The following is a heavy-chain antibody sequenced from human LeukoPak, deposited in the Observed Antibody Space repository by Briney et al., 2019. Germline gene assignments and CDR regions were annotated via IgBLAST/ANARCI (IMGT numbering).Heavy chain of an antibody. CDR1: GGTFSSYA. J-gene: IGHJ5*02. CDR2: IIPIFGTA. V-gene: IGHV1-69*13. CDR3: ASDHRIAAASAWFDP. D-gene: IGHD6-13*01. Sequence: SVKVSCKASGGTFSSYAISWVRQAPGQGLEWMGGIIPIFGTANYAQKFQGRVTITADESTSTAYMELSSLRSEDTAVYYCASDHRIAAASAWFDPWGQGTLVTVSS.